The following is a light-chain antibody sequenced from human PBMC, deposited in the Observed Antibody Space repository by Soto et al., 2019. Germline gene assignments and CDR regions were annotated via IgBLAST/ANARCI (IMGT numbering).Light chain of an antibody. CDR3: QQSNNHPIS. CDR1: QAVNSW. V-gene: IGKV1-12*01. J-gene: IGKJ5*01. Sequence: DNQLTQSPSSISASAGDRGSISCRASQAVNSWLAWFQQKQGMAPKLVIYDVSSLQSGVPSRFRGSGSGTEFTLTISSLQPEDFETYYCQQSNNHPISFGQGTRLEIK. CDR2: DVS.